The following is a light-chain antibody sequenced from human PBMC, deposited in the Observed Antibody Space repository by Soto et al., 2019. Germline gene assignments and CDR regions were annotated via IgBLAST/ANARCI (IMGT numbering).Light chain of an antibody. CDR3: QQYGSSGT. CDR2: GAS. CDR1: QSISSN. V-gene: IGKV3-20*01. J-gene: IGKJ1*01. Sequence: EIVLTQSPCTLSLSPGERATLSCRASQSISSNLAWYQQKPGQAPRLLIYGASTRATGIPARFSGSGSGTDFTLTISRLEPEDFAVYYCQQYGSSGTFGQGTKVDI.